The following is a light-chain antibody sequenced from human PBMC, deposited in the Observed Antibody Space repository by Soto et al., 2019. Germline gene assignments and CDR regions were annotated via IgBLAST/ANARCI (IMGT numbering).Light chain of an antibody. CDR3: QQYVDSPYT. J-gene: IGKJ2*01. CDR1: RSLATTS. V-gene: IGKV3-20*01. CDR2: TES. Sequence: EIVWTHSPATLFFSQGQIATSPCRASRSLATTSLPWYQQKPGQPPGLLIYTESSRATGIPDRFSGSGSGTDFTLTISRLEPEDFAVYFCQQYVDSPYTFGQGTKLDIK.